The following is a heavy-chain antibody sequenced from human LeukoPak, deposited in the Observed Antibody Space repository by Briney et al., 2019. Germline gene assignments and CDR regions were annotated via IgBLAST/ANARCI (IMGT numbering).Heavy chain of an antibody. Sequence: GESLKISCKRSGYNFGNSWIAWVRQMPGKGLEWMGIIYPGDSDTKYGPSFQGQVTISADKSISTAYLQWSSLKASDSAIYYCARKEYMDVWGEGTTVTVSS. J-gene: IGHJ6*03. CDR1: GYNFGNSW. V-gene: IGHV5-51*01. CDR2: IYPGDSDT. CDR3: ARKEYMDV.